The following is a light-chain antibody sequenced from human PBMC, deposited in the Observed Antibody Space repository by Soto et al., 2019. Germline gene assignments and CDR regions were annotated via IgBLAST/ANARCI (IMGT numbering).Light chain of an antibody. Sequence: DIVLTQTPGTLSLSPGERATLSCRASQSVSNNYLAWYQQKPGQAPRLLIYGASSRAAGIPDRFSGSGSGTDFTLTISRLEPEDFAVYYCQPYAKIPRFTFGPGTTVDI. CDR3: QPYAKIPRFT. CDR1: QSVSNNY. CDR2: GAS. J-gene: IGKJ3*01. V-gene: IGKV3-20*01.